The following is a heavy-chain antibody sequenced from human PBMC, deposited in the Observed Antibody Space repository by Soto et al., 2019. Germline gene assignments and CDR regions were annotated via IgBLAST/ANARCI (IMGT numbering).Heavy chain of an antibody. CDR3: ARHPRGYYYDSSGYYWGNAFDI. CDR1: GGSISSSSYY. D-gene: IGHD3-22*01. CDR2: IYYSGST. J-gene: IGHJ3*02. Sequence: PSETLSLTCTVSGGSISSSSYYWGWIRQPPGKGLEWIGSIYYSGSTYYNPSLKSRVTISVDTSKNQFSLQWSSLKASDTAMYYCARHPRGYYYDSSGYYWGNAFDIWGQGTMVTVSS. V-gene: IGHV4-39*01.